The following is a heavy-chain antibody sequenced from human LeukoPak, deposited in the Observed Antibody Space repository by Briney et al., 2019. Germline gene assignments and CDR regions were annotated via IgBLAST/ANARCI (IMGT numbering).Heavy chain of an antibody. CDR3: AKDVVAAAGIGSYFDY. V-gene: IGHV3-23*01. CDR2: ISGSGGST. J-gene: IGHJ4*02. D-gene: IGHD6-13*01. CDR1: GFTFSSYA. Sequence: PGGSPRLSCAASGFTFSSYAMSWVRQAPGKGLEWVSAISGSGGSTYYADSVKGRFTISRDNSKNTLYLQMNSLRAEDTAVYYCAKDVVAAAGIGSYFDYWGQGTLVTVSS.